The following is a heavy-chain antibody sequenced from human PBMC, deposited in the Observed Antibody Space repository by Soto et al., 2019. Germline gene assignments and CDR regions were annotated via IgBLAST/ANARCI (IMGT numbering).Heavy chain of an antibody. CDR2: VFWDDDK. CDR3: AHTRAPRIFDY. V-gene: IGHV2-5*02. CDR1: GFSLTTSGVG. D-gene: IGHD2-15*01. J-gene: IGHJ4*02. Sequence: QITLKESGPTLVKPTQTLTLTCTFSGFSLTTSGVGVGWISQPPGKALEWLALVFWDDDKRYSPSLKSRLTITKDTSKNQVVLTMTNMDPVDTATYYCAHTRAPRIFDYWGQGTLVTVSS.